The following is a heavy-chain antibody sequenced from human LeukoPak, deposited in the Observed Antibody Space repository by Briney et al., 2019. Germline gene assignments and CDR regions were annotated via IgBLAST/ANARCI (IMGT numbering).Heavy chain of an antibody. CDR3: ATGGSYGSLFDY. Sequence: GGSLRLSFAASGFTVISNTMSGVRQAPGKGWEWVSVIYSGGSTYYADSVKGRFTISRDNSKNTLYLQMNSLRAEDTAVYYCATGGSYGSLFDYWGQGTLVTVSS. D-gene: IGHD5-18*01. J-gene: IGHJ4*02. V-gene: IGHV3-53*01. CDR1: GFTVISNT. CDR2: IYSGGST.